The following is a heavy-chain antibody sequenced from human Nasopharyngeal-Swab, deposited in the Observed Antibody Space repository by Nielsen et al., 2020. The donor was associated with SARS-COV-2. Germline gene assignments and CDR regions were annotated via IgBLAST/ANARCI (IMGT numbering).Heavy chain of an antibody. V-gene: IGHV6-1*01. Sequence: QTPSLTRGISRDSVSSNSAAWNWIRQSPSRGLEWPGRTYYRSKWYNDYAVSVKSRITINPDTSKNQFSLQLNSVTPEDTAVYYCAREGLDAFDIWGQGTMVTVSS. CDR3: AREGLDAFDI. D-gene: IGHD3-22*01. CDR2: TYYRSKWYN. J-gene: IGHJ3*02. CDR1: RDSVSSNSAA.